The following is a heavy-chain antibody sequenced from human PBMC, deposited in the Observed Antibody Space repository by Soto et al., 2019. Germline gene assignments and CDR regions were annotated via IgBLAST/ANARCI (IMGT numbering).Heavy chain of an antibody. CDR3: AKDLVVITSGVDYFDY. V-gene: IGHV3-23*01. J-gene: IGHJ4*02. CDR2: ISGSGGST. D-gene: IGHD3-22*01. CDR1: GFTFSSYA. Sequence: EVQLLESGGGLVQPGGSLRLSCAASGFTFSSYAMSWVRQAPGKGLEWVSAISGSGGSTYYADSVKGRFTISRDNSKNTLYLQMNSLRAEDTAVYYCAKDLVVITSGVDYFDYWGQGTLVTVFS.